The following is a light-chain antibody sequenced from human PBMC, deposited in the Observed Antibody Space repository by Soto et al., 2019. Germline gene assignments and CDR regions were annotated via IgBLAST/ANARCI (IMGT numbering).Light chain of an antibody. CDR1: QSVSSN. Sequence: EIVMTQSPATLSVSLGERATLSCRASQSVSSNLAWYQQKPGQAPRLLMYGASTRATGIPARFSGSGSGTEFTLTISSLQSEDFAVYYCQQYNNWPRTFGQGTRWIS. J-gene: IGKJ1*01. V-gene: IGKV3-15*01. CDR2: GAS. CDR3: QQYNNWPRT.